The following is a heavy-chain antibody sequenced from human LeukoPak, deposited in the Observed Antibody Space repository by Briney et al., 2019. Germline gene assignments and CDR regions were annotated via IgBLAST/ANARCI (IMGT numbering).Heavy chain of an antibody. CDR3: ARENVSYIVVVPAATSTAIYYYYYMDV. V-gene: IGHV4-34*01. Sequence: PSETLSLTCAVYGGSFSGYYWSWIRQPPGKGLEWIGEINHSGSTNYNPSLKSRVTISVDTSKNQFSLKLSSVTAADTAVYYCARENVSYIVVVPAATSTAIYYYYYMDVWDKGTTVTVSS. D-gene: IGHD2-2*01. CDR1: GGSFSGYY. CDR2: INHSGST. J-gene: IGHJ6*03.